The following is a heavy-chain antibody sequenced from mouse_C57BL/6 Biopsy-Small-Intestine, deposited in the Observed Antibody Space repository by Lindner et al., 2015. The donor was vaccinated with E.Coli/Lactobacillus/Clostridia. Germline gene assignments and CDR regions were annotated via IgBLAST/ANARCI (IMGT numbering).Heavy chain of an antibody. J-gene: IGHJ3*01. CDR1: GYTFTNYW. V-gene: IGHV1-63*01. CDR2: IYPGGGYT. CDR3: ARRGDYDYVGGAWFAY. Sequence: VQLQESGAELVRPGTSAKMSCKASGYTFTNYWIGWAKQRPGHGLEWIGDIYPGGGYTNYNEKFKGKATLTADKSSSTAYMQFSSLTSEDSAIYYCARRGDYDYVGGAWFAYWGQGTLVTVSA. D-gene: IGHD2-4*01.